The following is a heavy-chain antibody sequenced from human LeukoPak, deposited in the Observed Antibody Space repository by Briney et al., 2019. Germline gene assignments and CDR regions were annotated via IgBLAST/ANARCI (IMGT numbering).Heavy chain of an antibody. CDR1: GGSLSSYY. CDR2: IYYSGST. CDR3: ASTERYSSGWYGHDY. Sequence: SETLSLTCTVSGGSLSSYYWSWIRQPPGKGLEWIGYIYYSGSTNYNPSLKSRVTISVDTSKNQFSLKLSSVTAADTAVYCCASTERYSSGWYGHDYWGQGTLVTVSS. J-gene: IGHJ4*02. V-gene: IGHV4-59*08. D-gene: IGHD6-19*01.